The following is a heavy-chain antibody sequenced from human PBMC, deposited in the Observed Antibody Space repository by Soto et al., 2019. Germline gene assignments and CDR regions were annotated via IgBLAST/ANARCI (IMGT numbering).Heavy chain of an antibody. Sequence: QVQLVQSGAEVKKPGSSVKVSCKASGGTFSSYAISWVRQAPGQGLEWMGGIIPIFGTANYAQKFQGRVTITADESTSTAYMELSSLRSEDTAVYYCARDGWTYYCDSSGYYGWFDPWGQGTLVTVSS. CDR3: ARDGWTYYCDSSGYYGWFDP. J-gene: IGHJ5*02. D-gene: IGHD3-22*01. V-gene: IGHV1-69*12. CDR2: IIPIFGTA. CDR1: GGTFSSYA.